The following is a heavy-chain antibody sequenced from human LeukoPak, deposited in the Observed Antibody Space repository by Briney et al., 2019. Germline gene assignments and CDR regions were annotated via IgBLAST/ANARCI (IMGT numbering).Heavy chain of an antibody. CDR3: AKGSSGGRAINWFDP. Sequence: PGGSLRLSCAASGFTFDDYAMHWVRQAPGKGLEWVSGISWNSGSIGYADSVKGRFTISRDNAKSSLYLQMNSLRAEDTALYYCAKGSSGGRAINWFDPWGQGTLVTVSS. D-gene: IGHD2-15*01. J-gene: IGHJ5*02. CDR1: GFTFDDYA. CDR2: ISWNSGSI. V-gene: IGHV3-9*01.